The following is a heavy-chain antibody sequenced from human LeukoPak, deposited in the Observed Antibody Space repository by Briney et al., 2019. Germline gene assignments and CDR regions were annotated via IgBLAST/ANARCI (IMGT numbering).Heavy chain of an antibody. D-gene: IGHD6-13*01. CDR3: AREVREQQLVPEYFQH. Sequence: SETLSLTCTVSGGSISSSSYYWGWIRQPPGKGLAWIGSIYYSGSTYYNPSLKSRVTISVDTSKNQFSLKLSSVTAADTAVYYCAREVREQQLVPEYFQHWGQGTLVTVSS. J-gene: IGHJ1*01. V-gene: IGHV4-39*07. CDR1: GGSISSSSYY. CDR2: IYYSGST.